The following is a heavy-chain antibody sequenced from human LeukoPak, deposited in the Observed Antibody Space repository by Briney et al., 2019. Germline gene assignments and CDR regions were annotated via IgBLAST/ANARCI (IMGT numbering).Heavy chain of an antibody. J-gene: IGHJ3*02. V-gene: IGHV6-1*01. D-gene: IGHD3-10*01. CDR2: TYYRSKWYN. CDR3: ARDPNYYGSGSRAFDI. Sequence: SQTLSLTCAISGXSVSSNSAAWNWIRQSPSRGLELLRRTYYRSKWYNDYAVSVKSRITINPDTSKNQFSLQLNSVTPEDTAVYYCARDPNYYGSGSRAFDIWGQGTMVTVSS. CDR1: GXSVSSNSAA.